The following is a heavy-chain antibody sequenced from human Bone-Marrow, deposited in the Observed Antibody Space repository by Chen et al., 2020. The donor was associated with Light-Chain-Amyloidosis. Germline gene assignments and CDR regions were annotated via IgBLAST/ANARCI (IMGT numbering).Heavy chain of an antibody. CDR2: ISSSGSTI. V-gene: IGHV3-48*03. Sequence: EVQLVESGGGLVQPGGSLRLSRAASGFTFSSYEMNWVRQAPGKGLEWVSYISSSGSTIYYADSVKGRFTISRDNAKNSLYLQMNSLRAEDTAVYYCATTKGRWLPSYWGQGTLVTVSS. J-gene: IGHJ4*02. D-gene: IGHD5-12*01. CDR1: GFTFSSYE. CDR3: ATTKGRWLPSY.